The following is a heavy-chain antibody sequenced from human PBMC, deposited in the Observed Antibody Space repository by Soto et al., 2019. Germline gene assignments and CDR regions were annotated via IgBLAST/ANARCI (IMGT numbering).Heavy chain of an antibody. CDR1: GGTFSSYA. CDR2: IIPIFGTA. V-gene: IGHV1-69*13. Sequence: ASVKVSCKASGGTFSSYAISWVRQAPGQGLEWMGGIIPIFGTANYAQKFQGRVTITAGESTSTAYMELSSLRSEDTAVYYCASSIIVLMVYAISPKYYYGMDVWGQGTTVTVSS. CDR3: ASSIIVLMVYAISPKYYYGMDV. J-gene: IGHJ6*02. D-gene: IGHD2-8*01.